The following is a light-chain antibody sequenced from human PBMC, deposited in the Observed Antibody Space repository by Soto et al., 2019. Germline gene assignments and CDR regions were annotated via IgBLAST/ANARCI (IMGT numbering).Light chain of an antibody. V-gene: IGLV2-23*02. CDR2: EVS. CDR3: CSYAGSRSPYV. Sequence: QSALTQPASVSGSPGQSITISCTGTTSDVGSYDLVSWYQQHPGKAPKIMIYEVSKRPSGDSNRFSGSKSGNTASLTISGLQAEDEADYYCCSYAGSRSPYVFGTGTKLTVL. J-gene: IGLJ1*01. CDR1: TSDVGSYDL.